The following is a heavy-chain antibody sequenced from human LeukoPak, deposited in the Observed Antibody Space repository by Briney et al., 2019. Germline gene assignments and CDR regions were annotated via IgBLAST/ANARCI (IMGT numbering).Heavy chain of an antibody. CDR2: IIPILGIA. CDR1: GGTFSSYA. V-gene: IGHV1-69*04. Sequence: GASVKVSCKASGGTFSSYAISWVRQAPGQGLEWMGRIIPILGIANYVQKFQGRVTITADKSTSTAYMELSSLRSEDTAVYYCARDRPYSGSHGSYYYYGMDVWGQGTTVTVSS. D-gene: IGHD1-26*01. J-gene: IGHJ6*02. CDR3: ARDRPYSGSHGSYYYYGMDV.